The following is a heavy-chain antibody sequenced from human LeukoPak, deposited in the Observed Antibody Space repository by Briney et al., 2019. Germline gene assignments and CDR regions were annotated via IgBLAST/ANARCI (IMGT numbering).Heavy chain of an antibody. V-gene: IGHV4-34*01. J-gene: IGHJ6*04. D-gene: IGHD3-22*01. CDR3: ARGGYDSSGYYYGMDV. CDR1: GGSFSGYY. CDR2: INHSGST. Sequence: SETLSLTCAVYGGSFSGYYWSWIRQPPGKGLEWIGEINHSGSTNYNPSLKSRVTLSVDTSKNQFSLKLSSVTAADTAVYYCARGGYDSSGYYYGMDVWGKGTTVTVSS.